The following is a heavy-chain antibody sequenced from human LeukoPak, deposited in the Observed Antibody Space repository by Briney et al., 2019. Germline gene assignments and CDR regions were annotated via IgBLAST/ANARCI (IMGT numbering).Heavy chain of an antibody. CDR3: ARHPGYSSSLDY. J-gene: IGHJ4*02. D-gene: IGHD6-13*01. V-gene: IGHV3-73*01. Sequence: GGSLELSRAASGFTFSDSAVHRVRPASGKGLEWVGRIRSTANTYATAYAASVNGRFTISRDDSKNTAYLQMNSLKTEDTAVYYCARHPGYSSSLDYWGQGTLVTVSS. CDR2: IRSTANTYAT. CDR1: GFTFSDSA.